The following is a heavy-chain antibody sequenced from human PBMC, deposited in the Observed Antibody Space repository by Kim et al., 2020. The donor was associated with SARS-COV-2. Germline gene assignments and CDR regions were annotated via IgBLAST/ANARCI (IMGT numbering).Heavy chain of an antibody. D-gene: IGHD3-10*01. CDR3: AKKSTPGALDI. J-gene: IGHJ3*02. CDR2: M. V-gene: IGHV3-9*01. Sequence: MGYADSVRGRFTISRDSAKNSLYLQMNSLRVEDTAFYYCAKKSTPGALDIWGQGTLVTVSS.